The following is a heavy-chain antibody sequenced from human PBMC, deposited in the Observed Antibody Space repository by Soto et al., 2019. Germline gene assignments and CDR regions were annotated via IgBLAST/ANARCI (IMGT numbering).Heavy chain of an antibody. J-gene: IGHJ4*02. V-gene: IGHV3-23*01. D-gene: IGHD6-19*01. CDR1: GFTFSSYA. CDR3: AKFSSGIAVAGTAGYFDY. CDR2: ISGSGGST. Sequence: GGSLILSCAASGFTFSSYAMSWVRQAPGKGLEWVSAISGSGGSTYYADSVKGRFTISRDNSKNTLYLQMNSLRAEDTAVYYCAKFSSGIAVAGTAGYFDYWGQGTLVTVSS.